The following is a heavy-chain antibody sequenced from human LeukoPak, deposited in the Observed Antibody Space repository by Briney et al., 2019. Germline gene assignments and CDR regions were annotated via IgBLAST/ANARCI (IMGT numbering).Heavy chain of an antibody. Sequence: PSETLSLTCAVYGGSFSGYYWSWIRQPPGKGLEWIGEINHSGSTNYNPSLKSRVTISVDTSKNQFSLKLSSVTAADTAVYYCARRRVVVVPAALSAFFDYWGQGTLVTVSS. D-gene: IGHD2-2*01. CDR1: GGSFSGYY. V-gene: IGHV4-34*01. J-gene: IGHJ4*02. CDR3: ARRRVVVVPAALSAFFDY. CDR2: INHSGST.